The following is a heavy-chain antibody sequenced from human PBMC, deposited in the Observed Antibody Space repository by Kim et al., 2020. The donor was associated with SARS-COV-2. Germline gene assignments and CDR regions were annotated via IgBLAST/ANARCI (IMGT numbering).Heavy chain of an antibody. CDR3: ARAAWGSYPPLVGFDY. J-gene: IGHJ4*02. V-gene: IGHV4-39*07. D-gene: IGHD3-16*02. Sequence: LKRRVTISVDTSKNQFSLKLSSVTAADTAVYYCARAAWGSYPPLVGFDYWGQGTLVTVSS.